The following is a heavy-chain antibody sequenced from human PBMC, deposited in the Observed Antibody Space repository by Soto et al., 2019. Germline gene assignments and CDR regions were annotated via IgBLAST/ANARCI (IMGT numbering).Heavy chain of an antibody. Sequence: QVQLVESGGGVVQPGRSLRLSCAASGFTFSSYGMHWVRQAPGKGLEWVAVIWYDGSNKYYADSVKGRFTISRDNSKNTLYLQMNSLRAEDTAVYYCARDQGRYYGSGSYSYWGQGTLVTVSS. CDR1: GFTFSSYG. CDR3: ARDQGRYYGSGSYSY. J-gene: IGHJ4*02. D-gene: IGHD3-10*01. CDR2: IWYDGSNK. V-gene: IGHV3-33*01.